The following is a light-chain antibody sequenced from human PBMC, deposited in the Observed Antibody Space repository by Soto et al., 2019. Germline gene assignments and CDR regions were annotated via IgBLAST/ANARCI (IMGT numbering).Light chain of an antibody. J-gene: IGKJ1*01. Sequence: EIVMTQSPATLSVSPGERATLSCRASQSVSSNLAWYQQKPGQAPRLLIYGASTRATGIPARFSGSGSGTDFTLTISRVEPEDFAVYYCQQYGSSPRTFGHGTKVDI. CDR3: QQYGSSPRT. V-gene: IGKV3-15*01. CDR2: GAS. CDR1: QSVSSN.